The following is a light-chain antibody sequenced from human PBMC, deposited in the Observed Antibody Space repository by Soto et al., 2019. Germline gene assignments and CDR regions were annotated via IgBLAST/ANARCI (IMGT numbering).Light chain of an antibody. CDR3: QQYSNWPT. J-gene: IGKJ5*01. CDR1: QSVSSN. V-gene: IGKV3-15*01. CDR2: GAS. Sequence: EIVMTQAPASLSVSPGERATLSCRASQSVSSNLAWYQQRPGQAPRLLISGASTRATGIAARFSGSGSGREFTLTISSLQSEDSAVYYCQQYSNWPTFGQGTRLEI.